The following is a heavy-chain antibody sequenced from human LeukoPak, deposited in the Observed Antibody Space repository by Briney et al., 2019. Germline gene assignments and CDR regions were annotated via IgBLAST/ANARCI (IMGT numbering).Heavy chain of an antibody. V-gene: IGHV4-34*01. J-gene: IGHJ4*02. CDR2: INHSGST. CDR1: GGSFSGYY. D-gene: IGHD3-10*01. CDR3: ARVGGETGY. Sequence: SETLSHTCAVYGGSFSGYYWSWIRQPPGKGLEWIGEINHSGSTNYNPSLKSRVTISVDTSKNQFSLKLSSVTAADTAVYYCARVGGETGYWGQGTLVTVSS.